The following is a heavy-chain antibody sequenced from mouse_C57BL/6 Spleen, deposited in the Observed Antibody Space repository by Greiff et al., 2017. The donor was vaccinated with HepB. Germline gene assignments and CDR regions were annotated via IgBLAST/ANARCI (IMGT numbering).Heavy chain of an antibody. CDR2: IYPGSGST. J-gene: IGHJ1*03. Sequence: VQLQQPGAELVKPGASVKMSCKASGYTFTSYWITWVKQRPGQGLEWIGDIYPGSGSTNYNEKFKSKATLTVDTSSSTAYMQLSSLTSEDSAVYYCAREGMVTNWYFDVWGTGTTVTVSS. D-gene: IGHD2-2*01. V-gene: IGHV1-55*01. CDR3: AREGMVTNWYFDV. CDR1: GYTFTSYW.